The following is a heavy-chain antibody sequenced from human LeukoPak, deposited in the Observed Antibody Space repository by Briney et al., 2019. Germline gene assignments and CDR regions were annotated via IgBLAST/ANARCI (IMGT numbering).Heavy chain of an antibody. CDR1: GFTFSSYAM. Sequence: GSLRLSCAASGFTFSSYAMSWVRQPPGKGLEWIGEIYHSGSTNYNPSLKSRVTISVDKSKKQFSLKLSSVTAADTAVYYCAXXXXPLVGATGDDAFDIWGQGTMVTVSS. D-gene: IGHD1-26*01. V-gene: IGHV4-4*02. CDR2: IYHSGST. CDR3: AXXXXPLVGATGDDAFDI. J-gene: IGHJ3*02.